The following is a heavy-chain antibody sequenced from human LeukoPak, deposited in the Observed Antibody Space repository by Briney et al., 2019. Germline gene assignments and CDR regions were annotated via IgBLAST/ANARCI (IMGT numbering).Heavy chain of an antibody. Sequence: GGSLRLSCAASGFTFSSYSMNWVRQAPGKGVEWVSAISGSGGRTYYADSVKGRFTISRDNSKNSGYVQMNRRRAEDTAVYYCAKDDYDIVVVPAAIIVPSSWGQGTLVTVSS. D-gene: IGHD2-2*01. V-gene: IGHV3-23*01. CDR1: GFTFSSYS. CDR2: ISGSGGRT. CDR3: AKDDYDIVVVPAAIIVPSS. J-gene: IGHJ5*02.